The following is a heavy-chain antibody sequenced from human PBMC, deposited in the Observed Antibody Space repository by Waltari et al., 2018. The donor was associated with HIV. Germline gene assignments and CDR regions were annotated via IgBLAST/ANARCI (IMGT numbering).Heavy chain of an antibody. J-gene: IGHJ4*02. CDR3: AEGYGAFDFDY. V-gene: IGHV7-4-1*01. Sequence: QVQLQHSPTQFKKPGTSVKISCKSFEMPFSGSVINWVRQAPGQGLEWIGLIYTKTVSPTYAQVFSGLLILSLDTSVTTSYLQIRALKTNDTATYYCAEGYGAFDFDYWGQGTLITVSP. CDR1: EMPFSGSV. D-gene: IGHD2-15*01. CDR2: IYTKTVSP.